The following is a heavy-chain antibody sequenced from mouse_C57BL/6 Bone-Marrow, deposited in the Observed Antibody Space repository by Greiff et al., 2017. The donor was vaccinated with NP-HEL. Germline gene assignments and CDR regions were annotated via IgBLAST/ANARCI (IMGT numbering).Heavy chain of an antibody. Sequence: QVQLKESGAELMKPGASVKLSCKATGYTFTGYWIEWVKQRPGHGLEWIGEILPGSGSTNYNEKFKGKATFTADTSSNTAYMQLSRLTTEDSAIYYCARRWFWFAYWGQGTLVTVSA. J-gene: IGHJ3*01. V-gene: IGHV1-9*01. CDR2: ILPGSGST. CDR3: ARRWFWFAY. D-gene: IGHD2-3*01. CDR1: GYTFTGYW.